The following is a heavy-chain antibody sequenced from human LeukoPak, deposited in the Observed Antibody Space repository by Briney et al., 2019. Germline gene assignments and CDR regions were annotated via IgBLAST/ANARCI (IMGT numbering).Heavy chain of an antibody. CDR1: GFTFSSYG. J-gene: IGHJ4*02. CDR2: ISYDGSNK. Sequence: GGSLRLSCAASGFTFSSYGMHWVRQAPGKGLEWVAVISYDGSNKYYADSVKGRFTISRDNSKNTLYLQMNSLRAEDTAVYYCARDHGIHFYGAGSFYFDYWGQGTLVTVSS. D-gene: IGHD3-10*01. CDR3: ARDHGIHFYGAGSFYFDY. V-gene: IGHV3-30*03.